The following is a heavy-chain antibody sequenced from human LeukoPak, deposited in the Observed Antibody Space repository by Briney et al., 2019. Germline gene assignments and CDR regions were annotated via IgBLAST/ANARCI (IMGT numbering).Heavy chain of an antibody. J-gene: IGHJ5*02. CDR1: GGSISSSSYY. V-gene: IGHV4-39*01. D-gene: IGHD3-10*01. CDR2: IYYRGIT. CDR3: AKQPHAFDNWFDP. Sequence: SETLSLTCTVSGGSISSSSYYWGWIRQPPGKGLEWIGNIYYRGITYYNPSLKSRVTISVDTSKDQFSLKLSSVTAADTAVYYCAKQPHAFDNWFDPWGQGTLVTVSS.